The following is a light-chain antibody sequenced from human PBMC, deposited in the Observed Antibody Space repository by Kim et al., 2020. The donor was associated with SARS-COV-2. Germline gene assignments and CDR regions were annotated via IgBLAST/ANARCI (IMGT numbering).Light chain of an antibody. J-gene: IGLJ2*01. CDR3: LLSYGDSRV. CDR1: TGSVTSSHY. V-gene: IGLV7-46*01. Sequence: PGGTVTLTCGSSTGSVTSSHYSYWFQQKPGQAPKTLIYHTNNKLSWTPARFSGSLLGGKAALTLSGAQPEDEAEYYCLLSYGDSRVFGGGTQLTVL. CDR2: HTN.